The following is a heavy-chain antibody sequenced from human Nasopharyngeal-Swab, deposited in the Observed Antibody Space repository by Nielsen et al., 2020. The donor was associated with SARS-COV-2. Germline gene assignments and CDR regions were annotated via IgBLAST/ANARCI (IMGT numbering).Heavy chain of an antibody. D-gene: IGHD3-22*01. CDR2: IYYSGST. Sequence: WIRQPPGKGLEWIGYIYYSGSTYYNPSLKSRVTISVDTSKNQFSLKLSSVTAADTAVYYCARVGAYYYDSSGQKHWYFDLWGRGTLGTVSS. CDR3: ARVGAYYYDSSGQKHWYFDL. V-gene: IGHV4-30-4*01. J-gene: IGHJ2*01.